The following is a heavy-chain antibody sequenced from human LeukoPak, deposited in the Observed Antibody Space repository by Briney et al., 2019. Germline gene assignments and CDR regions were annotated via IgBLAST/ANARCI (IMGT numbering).Heavy chain of an antibody. J-gene: IGHJ3*02. D-gene: IGHD1-26*01. CDR1: GGSISSSSYY. Sequence: ETLSLTCTVSGGSISSSSYYWGWVRQAPGKGLEWVANIRQDGSEKYYVDSVKGRFTISRGNAKNSLYLQMNSLRAEDTAVYYCARVSKWELLQRSDAFDIWGQGTMVTVSS. V-gene: IGHV3-7*01. CDR2: IRQDGSEK. CDR3: ARVSKWELLQRSDAFDI.